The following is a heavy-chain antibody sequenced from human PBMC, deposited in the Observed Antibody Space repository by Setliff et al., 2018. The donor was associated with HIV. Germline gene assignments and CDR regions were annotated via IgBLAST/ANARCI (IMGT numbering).Heavy chain of an antibody. CDR3: ARDSEPMSGTWYDY. D-gene: IGHD1-1*01. CDR1: GGPFSGYY. Sequence: LSLTCAVYGGPFSGYYWGWIRQSPGKGLEWIGEVHHSGRTTNYNPSLKSRVTISVDTSKNQFSLKLTSVTAADTGTYYCARDSEPMSGTWYDYWGQGTLVTVSS. V-gene: IGHV4-34*01. CDR2: VHHSGRTT. J-gene: IGHJ4*02.